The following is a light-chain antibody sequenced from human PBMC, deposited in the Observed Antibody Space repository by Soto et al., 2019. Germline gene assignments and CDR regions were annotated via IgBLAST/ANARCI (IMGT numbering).Light chain of an antibody. J-gene: IGKJ3*01. CDR2: AAS. CDR3: QQSFSAPFT. V-gene: IGKV1-39*01. Sequence: DIQMTQSPSSLSASVGDRVTITCRAGQTVTDYLNWYQHTPGKAPKVLIYAASILQGGVPSRFSGSGSGTDFTLTINSLQPEDFATYYCQQSFSAPFTFGPGTKVDI. CDR1: QTVTDY.